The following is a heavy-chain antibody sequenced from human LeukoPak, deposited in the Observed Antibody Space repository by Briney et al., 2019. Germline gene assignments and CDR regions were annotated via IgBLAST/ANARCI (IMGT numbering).Heavy chain of an antibody. CDR3: ARLMTAVTYDY. CDR2: IYYSGST. D-gene: IGHD4-11*01. Sequence: SQTLSLTCTVSGGSISSGDYYWSWIRQPPGKGLEWIGYIYYSGSTYYNPSLKSRVTISVDTSKNQFSLKLNSVTAADTAVYYCARLMTAVTYDYWGQGTLVTVSS. CDR1: GGSISSGDYY. V-gene: IGHV4-30-4*01. J-gene: IGHJ4*02.